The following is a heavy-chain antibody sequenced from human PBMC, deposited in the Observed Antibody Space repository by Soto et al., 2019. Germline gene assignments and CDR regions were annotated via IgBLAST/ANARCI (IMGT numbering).Heavy chain of an antibody. Sequence: QLQLQESGPXLVKPSETLSLXXXXXXGSISSSSXXXXXXXQPPGKGLXXIGSIYYSGSTYYNPSLTSRVTISVDTSTNQFSLKLSSVTAADTAVYYCARRLGTGWATDQAAFDIWGQGTMVTVSS. CDR1: XGSISSSSXX. J-gene: IGHJ3*02. CDR3: ARRLGTGWATDQAAFDI. D-gene: IGHD6-19*01. CDR2: IYYSGST. V-gene: IGHV4-39*01.